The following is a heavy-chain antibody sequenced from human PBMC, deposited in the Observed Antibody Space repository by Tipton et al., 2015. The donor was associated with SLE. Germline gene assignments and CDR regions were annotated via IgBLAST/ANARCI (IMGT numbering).Heavy chain of an antibody. J-gene: IGHJ4*02. CDR2: ISSSGSSV. CDR1: GFTFSNYN. V-gene: IGHV3-21*03. Sequence: SLRLSCAASGFTFSNYNMNWGRQAPGKGLDWVSSISSSGSSVYYADSVKGRFTISRDNAKNSLYLQMDSLRAEDTAVYYCSRGWATPDYWGQGTLVTVSS. D-gene: IGHD2-15*01. CDR3: SRGWATPDY.